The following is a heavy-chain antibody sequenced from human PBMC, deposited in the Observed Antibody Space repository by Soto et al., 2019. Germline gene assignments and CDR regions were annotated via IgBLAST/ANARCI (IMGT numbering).Heavy chain of an antibody. V-gene: IGHV1-69*13. CDR2: IIPMFGTA. D-gene: IGHD6-19*01. CDR1: GYTFTSYA. Sequence: SVKVSCKASGYTFTSYAMHWVRQAPGQRLEWMGWIIPMFGTANYAQRFQDRVTITADESTNTVYMELSSLRSEDTAVYYCADMRGQWLPRDWGQGILVTVSS. CDR3: ADMRGQWLPRD. J-gene: IGHJ4*02.